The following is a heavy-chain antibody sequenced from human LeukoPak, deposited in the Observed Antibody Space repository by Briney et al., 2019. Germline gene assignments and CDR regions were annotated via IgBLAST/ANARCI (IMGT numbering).Heavy chain of an antibody. J-gene: IGHJ5*02. D-gene: IGHD3-10*01. CDR1: GDSISSGGYY. CDR3: AREREYYGSGSYFGNWFDP. V-gene: IGHV4-31*03. Sequence: SQTLSLTCTVSGDSISSGGYYWSWIRQHPGKGLEWIGYIYYSGSTYYNPSLKSRVTISVDTSKNQFSLKPSSVTAADTAVYYCAREREYYGSGSYFGNWFDPWGQGTLVTVSS. CDR2: IYYSGST.